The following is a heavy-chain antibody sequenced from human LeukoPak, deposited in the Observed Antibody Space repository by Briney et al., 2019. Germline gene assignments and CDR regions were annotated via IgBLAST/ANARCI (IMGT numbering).Heavy chain of an antibody. D-gene: IGHD3-9*01. V-gene: IGHV4-59*01. J-gene: IGHJ4*02. CDR2: IYYSGST. Sequence: SETLSLTCTVSGGSISSYYWSWIRQPPGKGLEWIGYIYYSGSTNYNPSLKSRVTISVDTSKNQFSLKLSSVTAADTAVYYCARELTYYDILTGYYSYYFDYWGQGTLVTVSS. CDR3: ARELTYYDILTGYYSYYFDY. CDR1: GGSISSYY.